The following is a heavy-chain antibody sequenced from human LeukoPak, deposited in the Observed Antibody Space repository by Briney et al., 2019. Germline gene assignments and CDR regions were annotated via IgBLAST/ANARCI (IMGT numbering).Heavy chain of an antibody. CDR1: GLSFSNYW. J-gene: IGHJ4*02. Sequence: GGSLRLSCAASGLSFSNYWMLWVRQAPGKGLVWVSRINPDGTSTGYADSVKGRFTISRDNAKNTLYLQMDSLRAEDTAVYYCAIRRGYTYVDDYWGQGTLVTVSS. CDR2: INPDGTST. V-gene: IGHV3-74*01. CDR3: AIRRGYTYVDDY. D-gene: IGHD5-18*01.